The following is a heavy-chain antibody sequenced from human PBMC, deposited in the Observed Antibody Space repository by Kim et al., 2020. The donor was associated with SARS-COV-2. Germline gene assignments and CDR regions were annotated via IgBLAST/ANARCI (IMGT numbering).Heavy chain of an antibody. Sequence: GGSLRLSCAASGFTFSSYAMHWVRQAPGKGLEWVAVISYDGSNKYYAYSVKGRFTISRDNSKNTLYLQMNSLRAEDTAVYYCARGEEYCSGGSCYSYYYYGMDVWGQGTTVTVSS. D-gene: IGHD2-15*01. J-gene: IGHJ6*02. CDR3: ARGEEYCSGGSCYSYYYYGMDV. CDR1: GFTFSSYA. CDR2: ISYDGSNK. V-gene: IGHV3-30*04.